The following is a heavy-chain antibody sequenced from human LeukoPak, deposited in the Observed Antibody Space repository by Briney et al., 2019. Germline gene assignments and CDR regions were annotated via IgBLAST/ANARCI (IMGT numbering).Heavy chain of an antibody. CDR1: GFTFSSYG. J-gene: IGHJ6*02. D-gene: IGHD4-23*01. CDR3: ARDTRGGLYYYYGMDV. CDR2: IWNDGSNK. V-gene: IGHV3-33*01. Sequence: GGSLRLSCAASGFTFSSYGMHWVRQAPGKGLEWVAVIWNDGSNKYYADSVKGRFTISRDNSKDTPYLQMNSLRAEDTALYYCARDTRGGLYYYYGMDVWGQGTTVTVSS.